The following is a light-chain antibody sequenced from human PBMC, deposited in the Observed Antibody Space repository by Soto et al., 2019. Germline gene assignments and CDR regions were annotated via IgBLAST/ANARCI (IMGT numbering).Light chain of an antibody. CDR1: SSNIGAGYD. J-gene: IGLJ2*01. CDR3: QSFDSSLSGSVV. CDR2: GNT. Sequence: QPVLTQPPSVSGAPGQRVTISCTGSSSNIGAGYDVHWYQQLPGKAPKLLIFGNTNRPSGVPDRFSGSKSGTSASLAITGLQAEDEADYYCQSFDSSLSGSVVFGGGTKLTVL. V-gene: IGLV1-40*01.